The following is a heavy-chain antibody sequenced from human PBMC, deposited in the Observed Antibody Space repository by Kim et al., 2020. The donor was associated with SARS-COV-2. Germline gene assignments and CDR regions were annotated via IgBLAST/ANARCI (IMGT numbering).Heavy chain of an antibody. J-gene: IGHJ6*02. CDR1: GFTFSSYG. V-gene: IGHV3-33*01. D-gene: IGHD5-18*01. CDR3: AREGGDTAMVIPEYYYYYYGMDV. CDR2: IWYDGSNK. Sequence: GGSLRLSCAASGFTFSSYGMHWVRQAPGKGLEWVAVIWYDGSNKYYADSVKGRFTISRDNSKNTLYLQMNSLRAEDTAVYYCAREGGDTAMVIPEYYYYYYGMDVWGQGTTVTVSS.